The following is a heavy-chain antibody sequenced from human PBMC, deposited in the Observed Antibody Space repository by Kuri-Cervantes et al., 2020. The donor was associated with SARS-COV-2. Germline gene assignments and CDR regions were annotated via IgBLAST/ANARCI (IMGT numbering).Heavy chain of an antibody. Sequence: GESLKISCAASGFTVSSNYMSWVRQAPGKGLEWVSVIYSGGSTYYADSVKGRFTISRDNSKNTLYLQMNSLRVEDTAVYYCARERGLRGWFDPWGQGTLVTVSS. CDR2: IYSGGST. V-gene: IGHV3-53*01. CDR3: ARERGLRGWFDP. CDR1: GFTVSSNY. J-gene: IGHJ5*02.